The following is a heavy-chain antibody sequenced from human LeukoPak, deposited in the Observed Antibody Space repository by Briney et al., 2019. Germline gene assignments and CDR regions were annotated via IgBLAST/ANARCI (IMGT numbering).Heavy chain of an antibody. D-gene: IGHD1-26*01. CDR1: GYTFTSYG. CDR2: IYNSNT. CDR3: TRDRSTSGSQNY. Sequence: ASVKVSCKTSGYTFTSYGIGWVRQAPGQGLEWMAWIYNSNTNYAQNLQGRVTVTTDTSTTTAYMELRSLRSDDTAVYYCTRDRSTSGSQNYWGPGTLVTVSS. J-gene: IGHJ4*02. V-gene: IGHV1-18*01.